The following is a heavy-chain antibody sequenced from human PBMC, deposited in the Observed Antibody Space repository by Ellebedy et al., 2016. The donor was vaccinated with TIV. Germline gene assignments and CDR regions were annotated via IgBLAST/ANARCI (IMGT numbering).Heavy chain of an antibody. CDR3: ARDFPSIWFGGGDAFDI. CDR2: INWNGGST. J-gene: IGHJ3*02. V-gene: IGHV3-20*04. CDR1: GFTFDDYG. Sequence: GESLKISCAASGFTFDDYGLSWVRQAPGKGLEWVSVINWNGGSTGYADSVKGRFTISRDNAKNSLYLQMNSLRAEDTALYYCARDFPSIWFGGGDAFDIWGQGTMVTVSS. D-gene: IGHD3-10*01.